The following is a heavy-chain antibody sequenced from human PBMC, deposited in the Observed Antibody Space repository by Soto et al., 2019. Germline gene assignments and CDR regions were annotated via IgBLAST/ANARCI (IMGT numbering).Heavy chain of an antibody. CDR3: AKDVQNDYVWGSYRPWYFDY. CDR2: ISYDGSNK. CDR1: GFTFSSYG. V-gene: IGHV3-30*18. J-gene: IGHJ4*02. D-gene: IGHD3-16*02. Sequence: GGSLRLSCAASGFTFSSYGMHWVRQAPGKGLEWVAVISYDGSNKYYADSVKGRFTISRDNSKNTLYLQMNSLRAEDTAVYYCAKDVQNDYVWGSYRPWYFDYWGQGTLVTVSS.